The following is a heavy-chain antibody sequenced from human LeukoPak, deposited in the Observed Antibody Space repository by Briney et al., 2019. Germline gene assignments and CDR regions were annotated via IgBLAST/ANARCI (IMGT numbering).Heavy chain of an antibody. V-gene: IGHV5-51*01. J-gene: IGHJ4*02. D-gene: IGHD1-1*01. Sequence: GESLKISCKGSGYSFASYWIVWVRQMPGKGLECMGIIYPGDSDTRYRPSFQGQVTIPADKSISTAYLQWSGLKTSDTAMYYCATTTTRGIPHYFEYWGQGTLVTVSS. CDR2: IYPGDSDT. CDR3: ATTTTRGIPHYFEY. CDR1: GYSFASYW.